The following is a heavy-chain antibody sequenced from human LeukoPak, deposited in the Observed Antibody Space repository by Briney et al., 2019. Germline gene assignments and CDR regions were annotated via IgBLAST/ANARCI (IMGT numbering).Heavy chain of an antibody. J-gene: IGHJ4*02. CDR1: GFTFSSYA. D-gene: IGHD2-2*01. V-gene: IGHV3-23*01. CDR2: ISGSGGST. Sequence: GGSLRLSCAASGFTFSSYAMSWVRQAPGKGLEWVSNISGSGGSTFYADSVKGRFTISRDNSKNTLYLQMNSLRAEDTAVYYCAHGSMYQLDYWGQGTLVTVSS. CDR3: AHGSMYQLDY.